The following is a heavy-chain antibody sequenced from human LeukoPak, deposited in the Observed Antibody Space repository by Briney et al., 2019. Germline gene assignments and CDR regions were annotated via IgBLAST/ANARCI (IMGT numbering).Heavy chain of an antibody. J-gene: IGHJ4*02. V-gene: IGHV3-9*01. CDR1: GFIFNNYA. D-gene: IGHD6-19*01. Sequence: GGSLRLSCAGSGFIFNNYAMHWVRQPPGKGLEWVSGISWDSGSKDYADSVKGRFTSSRDNAKNSLYLQMNSLRVEDTAFYYCAKDNRRHYTSGPNPDSLHWGQGALVTVSS. CDR3: AKDNRRHYTSGPNPDSLH. CDR2: ISWDSGSK.